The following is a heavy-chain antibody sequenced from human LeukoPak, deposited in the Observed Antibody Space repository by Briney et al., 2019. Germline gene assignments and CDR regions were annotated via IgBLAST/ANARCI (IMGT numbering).Heavy chain of an antibody. Sequence: GGSLRLSCAASGFTFSSYEMNWVRQAPGKGLEWVSYISSSGSTIYYADSVKGRFTISRDNAKNSLYLQMNSLRAEDTAVYYCAELGITMIGGVWGKGTTVTIFS. D-gene: IGHD3-10*02. V-gene: IGHV3-48*03. J-gene: IGHJ6*04. CDR1: GFTFSSYE. CDR3: AELGITMIGGV. CDR2: ISSSGSTI.